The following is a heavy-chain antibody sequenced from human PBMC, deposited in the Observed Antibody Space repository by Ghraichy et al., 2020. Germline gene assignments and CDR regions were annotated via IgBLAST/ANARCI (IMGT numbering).Heavy chain of an antibody. J-gene: IGHJ4*02. CDR3: ARFSLGYCSSTSCSTSHFDY. CDR2: ISGSGDST. V-gene: IGHV3-23*01. D-gene: IGHD2-2*03. CDR1: GFTFSSYA. Sequence: GILNISCAASGFTFSSYAMSWVRQAPGKGLEWVSAISGSGDSTYYADSVKGRFTISRDNSKNTLYLHMNSLRAEDTAVYYCARFSLGYCSSTSCSTSHFDYWGQGTLVTVSS.